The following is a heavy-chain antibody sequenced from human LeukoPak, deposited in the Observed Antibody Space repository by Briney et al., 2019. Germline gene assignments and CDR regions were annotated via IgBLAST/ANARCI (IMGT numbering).Heavy chain of an antibody. V-gene: IGHV1-8*01. CDR2: MNPNSGNT. CDR3: AAARDTYCDLEN. CDR1: GYTFTSYD. Sequence: ASVKVSCKASGYTFTSYDINWVRQATGQGLEWMGWMNPNSGNTGYAQKFQGRVTMTRNTSISTAYMELSSLRSEDTAVYYCAAARDTYCDLENWGQGTLVTVSS. J-gene: IGHJ4*02. D-gene: IGHD4-17*01.